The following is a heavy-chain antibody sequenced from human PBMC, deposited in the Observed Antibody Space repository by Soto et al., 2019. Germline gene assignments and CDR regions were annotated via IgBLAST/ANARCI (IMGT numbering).Heavy chain of an antibody. CDR1: GFNFNSYT. V-gene: IGHV3-21*01. CDR3: ATYAHHNFES. D-gene: IGHD3-16*01. J-gene: IGHJ5*01. CDR2: ISRFSDRT. Sequence: GGSLRLSCSASGFNFNSYTMNWVRQAPGKGLEWVSSISRFSDRTYYADSVKGRFAIFRANAENSLYLQMTSLRAEDTAVYYCATYAHHNFESWGQGTLVTVSS.